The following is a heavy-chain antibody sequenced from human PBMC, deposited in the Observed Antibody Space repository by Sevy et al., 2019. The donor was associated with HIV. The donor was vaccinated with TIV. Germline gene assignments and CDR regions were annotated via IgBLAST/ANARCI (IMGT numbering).Heavy chain of an antibody. CDR3: ARGGNGDFWSYEYYYYGMDV. J-gene: IGHJ6*02. Sequence: ASVKVSCAAFGYTFTTYDINWVRQAPGQGLEWMGWMSPNTGATGFAQKFQGRVTLTRNKSITTAYMGLGSLTYEDTAIYYCARGGNGDFWSYEYYYYGMDVWGQGTTVTVSS. D-gene: IGHD3-3*01. CDR1: GYTFTTYD. CDR2: MSPNTGAT. V-gene: IGHV1-8*01.